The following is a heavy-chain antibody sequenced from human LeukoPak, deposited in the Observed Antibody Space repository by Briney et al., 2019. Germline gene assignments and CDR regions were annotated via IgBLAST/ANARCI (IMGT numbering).Heavy chain of an antibody. CDR3: ARAPTGRDGYNLESWFDP. D-gene: IGHD5-24*01. V-gene: IGHV3-30-3*01. Sequence: GGSLRLSCAASGFTFSSYAMHWVRQAPGKGLEWVAVISYDGSNKYYADSVKGRFTISRDNSKNTLYLQMNSLRSDDTAVYYCARAPTGRDGYNLESWFDPWGQGTLVTVSS. CDR1: GFTFSSYA. J-gene: IGHJ5*02. CDR2: ISYDGSNK.